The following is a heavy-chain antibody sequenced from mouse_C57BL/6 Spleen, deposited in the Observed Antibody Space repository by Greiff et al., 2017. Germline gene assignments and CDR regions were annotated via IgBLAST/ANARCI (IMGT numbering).Heavy chain of an antibody. Sequence: QVQLQQPGAELVKPGASVKMSCKASGYTFTSYWITWVKQRPGQGLEWIGDIYPGSGSTNYNEKFKSKATLTVDTASSTAYMQLSSLTSEDSAVYYCARKGDSSGYPYYYAMDYWGQGTSVTVSS. CDR2: IYPGSGST. CDR3: ARKGDSSGYPYYYAMDY. D-gene: IGHD3-2*02. CDR1: GYTFTSYW. V-gene: IGHV1-55*01. J-gene: IGHJ4*01.